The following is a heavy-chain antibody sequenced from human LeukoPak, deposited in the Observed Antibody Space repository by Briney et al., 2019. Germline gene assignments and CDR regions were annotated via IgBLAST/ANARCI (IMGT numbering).Heavy chain of an antibody. CDR1: GFTFSSYW. D-gene: IGHD6-13*01. V-gene: IGHV3-74*01. Sequence: GGSLRLSCAASGFTFSSYWMHWVRQTPGKGLVWVSRINPDGSGTTYADSVKGRFTISRDNAKNTLFLQMNSLRAKDTAVYYCARFKLSSSWSGDYDYWGQGALVTVSS. CDR3: ARFKLSSSWSGDYDY. CDR2: INPDGSGT. J-gene: IGHJ4*02.